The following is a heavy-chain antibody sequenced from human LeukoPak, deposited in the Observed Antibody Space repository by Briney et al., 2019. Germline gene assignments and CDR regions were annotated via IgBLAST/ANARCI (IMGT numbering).Heavy chain of an antibody. CDR1: GFTVSSNY. D-gene: IGHD3-3*01. Sequence: GGSLRLSCAASGFTVSSNYMSWVRQAPGKGLEWVSVIYSGGSTYYADSVKGRFTISRDNSKNTLYLQMNSLRAEDTAVYYCAKDLSELNDFWSGYDYWGQGTLVTVSS. J-gene: IGHJ4*02. CDR3: AKDLSELNDFWSGYDY. CDR2: IYSGGST. V-gene: IGHV3-53*05.